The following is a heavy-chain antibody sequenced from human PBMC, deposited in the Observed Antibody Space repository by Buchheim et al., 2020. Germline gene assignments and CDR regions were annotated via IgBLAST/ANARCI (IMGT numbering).Heavy chain of an antibody. Sequence: QVQLQESGPGLVKPSETLSLTCTVSGGSMNSSSWSWIRRPAGKGLEWIGRVYTSGGTNYHPSLKSRVTVSVDTSKNQFSISLNSVTAADTAVYYCARDRSAYSSGSYGEFGMDVWGQGTT. CDR3: ARDRSAYSSGSYGEFGMDV. CDR2: VYTSGGT. CDR1: GGSMNSSS. D-gene: IGHD6-19*01. J-gene: IGHJ6*02. V-gene: IGHV4-4*07.